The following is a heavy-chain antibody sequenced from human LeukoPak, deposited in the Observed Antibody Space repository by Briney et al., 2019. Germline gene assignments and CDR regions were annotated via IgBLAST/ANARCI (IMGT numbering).Heavy chain of an antibody. Sequence: ASVKVSCKASGYTFTYYYMHWVRQAPGQGLEWMGIINPTGGSTTYAQKFQGRVTMTTDTSTSTAYMELRSLRSDDTAVYYCARDRSYSSSSAVYYYGMDVWGQGTTVTVSS. CDR2: INPTGGST. CDR3: ARDRSYSSSSAVYYYGMDV. V-gene: IGHV1-46*01. CDR1: GYTFTYYY. J-gene: IGHJ6*02. D-gene: IGHD6-6*01.